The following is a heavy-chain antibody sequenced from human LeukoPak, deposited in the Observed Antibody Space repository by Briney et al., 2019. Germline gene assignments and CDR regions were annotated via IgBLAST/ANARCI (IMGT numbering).Heavy chain of an antibody. D-gene: IGHD3-16*01. CDR3: ARGSGLYYDYPSGRWNFRYYFDS. Sequence: SETLSLTCTVSGYSISSGYYWGWIRPPPGKGLEWIGSIYHSGSTYYNPSLKSRVTISVDTSKNQFSLKLSSVTAADTAVYYCARGSGLYYDYPSGRWNFRYYFDSWGQGTLVPVSS. CDR2: IYHSGST. CDR1: GYSISSGYY. V-gene: IGHV4-38-2*02. J-gene: IGHJ4*02.